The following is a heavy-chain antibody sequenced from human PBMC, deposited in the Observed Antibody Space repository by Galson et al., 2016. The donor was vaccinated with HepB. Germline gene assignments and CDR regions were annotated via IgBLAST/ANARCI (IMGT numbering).Heavy chain of an antibody. D-gene: IGHD2-2*01. V-gene: IGHV3-30*18. CDR2: ISYDGFNK. CDR1: GFIFRTYG. Sequence: SLRLSCAASGFIFRTYGMHWVRQAPGKGLEWVAIISYDGFNKYYADSVKGRFTISRDNSKNTLYLQMHSLRPEDTAVYSCAKSKDQESVVVLSPRNYALDVWGQGTTVTVSS. J-gene: IGHJ6*02. CDR3: AKSKDQESVVVLSPRNYALDV.